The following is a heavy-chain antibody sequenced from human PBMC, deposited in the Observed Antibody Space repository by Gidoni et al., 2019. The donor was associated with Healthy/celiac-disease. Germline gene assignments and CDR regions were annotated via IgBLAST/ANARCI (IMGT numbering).Heavy chain of an antibody. J-gene: IGHJ4*02. CDR2: ISGSGGST. Sequence: EVQLVESGGGLVQPGGSLRLPCAASGFPFSSYAMSWVRQAPGKGLEWVSAISGSGGSTYYADSVKGRFTISKDNSKNTLYLQMNSLRAEDTAVYYCAKDRRGGVGATSDYWGQGTLVTVSS. CDR1: GFPFSSYA. D-gene: IGHD1-26*01. V-gene: IGHV3-23*04. CDR3: AKDRRGGVGATSDY.